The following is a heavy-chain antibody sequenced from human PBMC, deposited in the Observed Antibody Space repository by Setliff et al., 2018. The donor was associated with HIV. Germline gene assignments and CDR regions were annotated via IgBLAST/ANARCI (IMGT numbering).Heavy chain of an antibody. CDR3: ARGPPFAF. J-gene: IGHJ4*02. Sequence: SETLSLTCVVSGYSISNTGHYWGWIRQPPGKGLEWIGSIYHTGDTYDNPSLKNRVTVSEDTSRHQFFLKLTSVTADDTGIYYCARGPPFAFWGQGLLVTVSS. V-gene: IGHV4-38-2*01. CDR1: GYSISNTGHY. CDR2: IYHTGDT.